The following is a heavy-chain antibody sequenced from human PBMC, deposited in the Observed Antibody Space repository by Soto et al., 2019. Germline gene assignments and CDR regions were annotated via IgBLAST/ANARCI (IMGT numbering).Heavy chain of an antibody. CDR1: VDSVSSKSAA. CDR3: ARLSTMPGYYDFWSGYPYYYYGMDV. V-gene: IGHV6-1*01. CDR2: TYYTSRWYN. D-gene: IGHD3-3*01. Sequence: PSQTLSLTCAISVDSVSSKSAAWNWIRQSPSGGLEWLGRTYYTSRWYNDYAVSVESRITISPDTSKNQFSLKLSSVTAADTAVYYCARLSTMPGYYDFWSGYPYYYYGMDVWGQGTTVTVSS. J-gene: IGHJ6*02.